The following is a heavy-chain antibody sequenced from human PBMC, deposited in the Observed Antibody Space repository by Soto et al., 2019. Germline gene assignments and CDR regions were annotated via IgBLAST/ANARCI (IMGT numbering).Heavy chain of an antibody. V-gene: IGHV3-33*01. D-gene: IGHD3-9*01. J-gene: IGHJ4*02. Sequence: LRLSCAASGFTFSSYGMHWVRQAPGKGLEWVAVIWSDGNNKYYADSVKGRFTISRDNSKKTLYLQMNSLRSEDTAVYYCARVFDTYYFDAWGQGNMVTVSS. CDR1: GFTFSSYG. CDR3: ARVFDTYYFDA. CDR2: IWSDGNNK.